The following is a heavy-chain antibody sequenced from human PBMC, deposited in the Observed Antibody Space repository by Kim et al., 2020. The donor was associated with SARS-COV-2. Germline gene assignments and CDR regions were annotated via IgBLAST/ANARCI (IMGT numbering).Heavy chain of an antibody. V-gene: IGHV3-49*02. CDR3: TRHILRYFDY. J-gene: IGHJ4*02. Sequence: TTEYAASVKGRFTISRDDSKSIAYLQMNSLKTEDTAVYYCTRHILRYFDYWGQGTLVTVSS. CDR2: TT.